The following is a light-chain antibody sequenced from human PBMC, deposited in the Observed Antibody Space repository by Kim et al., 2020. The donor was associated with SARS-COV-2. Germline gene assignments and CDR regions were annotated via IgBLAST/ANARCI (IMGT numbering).Light chain of an antibody. CDR3: SSYTSSSTRV. V-gene: IGLV2-14*04. J-gene: IGLJ1*01. CDR1: SSDVGGYNY. CDR2: DVS. Sequence: GQSITISCTGTSSDVGGYNYVSWYQQHPGKAPKLMIYDVSKRPSGVSNRFSGSKSGNTAFLTISGLQAEDEAVYYCSSYTSSSTRVFGTGTKVTVL.